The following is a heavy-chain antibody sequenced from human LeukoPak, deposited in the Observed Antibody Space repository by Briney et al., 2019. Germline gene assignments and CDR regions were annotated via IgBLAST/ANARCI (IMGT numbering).Heavy chain of an antibody. CDR2: IFYSGRV. CDR1: GDSVSNTNYF. CDR3: ARGRTVKYYYYYYMDV. J-gene: IGHJ6*03. Sequence: SETLSLTCIVSGDSVSNTNYFWGWFRQPPGKGLEWIGSIFYSGRVFYDPSLKSRVTISADTSKKQFSLRLSSVTAADTAVYYCARGRTVKYYYYYYMDVWGKGTTVTVSS. D-gene: IGHD4-17*01. V-gene: IGHV4-39*07.